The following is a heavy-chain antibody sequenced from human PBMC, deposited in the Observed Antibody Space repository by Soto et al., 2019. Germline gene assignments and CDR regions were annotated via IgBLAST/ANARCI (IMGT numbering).Heavy chain of an antibody. CDR1: GFTFSSYG. Sequence: GGSLRLSCAASGFTFSSYGMHWVRQAPGKGLEWVAVISYDGSNKYYADSVKGRFTISRDNSKNTLYLQMNSLRAEDTAVYYCAKAILAVAGLPFDYWGQGTLVTVSS. CDR2: ISYDGSNK. D-gene: IGHD6-19*01. V-gene: IGHV3-30*18. CDR3: AKAILAVAGLPFDY. J-gene: IGHJ4*02.